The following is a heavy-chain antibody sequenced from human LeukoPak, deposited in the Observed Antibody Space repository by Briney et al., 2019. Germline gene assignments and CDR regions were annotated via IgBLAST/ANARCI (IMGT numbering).Heavy chain of an antibody. CDR1: GYRFTSYG. CDR2: ISAYNGNT. J-gene: IGHJ5*02. V-gene: IGHV1-18*01. Sequence: ASVKVSCKASGYRFTSYGVTWVRQAPGQGLEWMGWISAYNGNTNYAQKVQGRVTLTTDTSTSTAYMELRSLRSDDTAVYYCAREGYCSGGICYSTMNWFDPWGQGTLVTVSS. D-gene: IGHD2-15*01. CDR3: AREGYCSGGICYSTMNWFDP.